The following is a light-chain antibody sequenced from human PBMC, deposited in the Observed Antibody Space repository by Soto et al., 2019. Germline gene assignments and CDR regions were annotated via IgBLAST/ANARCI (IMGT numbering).Light chain of an antibody. CDR1: QNVSSY. V-gene: IGKV3-11*01. J-gene: IGKJ4*01. CDR2: DVS. CDR3: QHRAEWPLT. Sequence: EVVLTQSPATLSLSPGERATLSCRASQNVSSYLAWYQQKPGQPPRLLIFDVSNRATGIPARFSGSGSGTDFTLTINSLEPEDFAVYYCQHRAEWPLTFGGGTKVEI.